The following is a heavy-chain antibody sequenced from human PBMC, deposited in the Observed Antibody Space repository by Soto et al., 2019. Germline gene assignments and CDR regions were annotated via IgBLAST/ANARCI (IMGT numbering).Heavy chain of an antibody. J-gene: IGHJ4*02. D-gene: IGHD2-15*01. CDR2: ISYDGTNK. V-gene: IGHV3-30-3*01. CDR1: GFSFSISP. Sequence: QVQLVESGGGVVQPGRSLRLSCAASGFSFSISPMHWVREAPGKGPGWVALISYDGTNKFYADSVKGRFTTSRDNSKSTLYLQVDSLRPQDAAVYYCARDPKTSGSQHWAFNYFDSWAQGTLITVSP. CDR3: ARDPKTSGSQHWAFNYFDS.